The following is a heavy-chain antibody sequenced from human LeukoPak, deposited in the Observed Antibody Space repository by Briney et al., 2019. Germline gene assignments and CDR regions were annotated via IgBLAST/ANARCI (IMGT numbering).Heavy chain of an antibody. CDR1: GGSISSNNYY. CDR2: IYTSGST. CDR3: ARLCPPYYYDSSGYYSTDY. D-gene: IGHD3-22*01. Sequence: SETLSLTCTVSGGSISSNNYYWSWIRQPAGKGLEWIGRIYTSGSTNYNPSLKSRVTISVDTSKNQFSLKLSSVTAADTAVYYCARLCPPYYYDSSGYYSTDYWGQGTLVTVSS. V-gene: IGHV4-61*02. J-gene: IGHJ4*02.